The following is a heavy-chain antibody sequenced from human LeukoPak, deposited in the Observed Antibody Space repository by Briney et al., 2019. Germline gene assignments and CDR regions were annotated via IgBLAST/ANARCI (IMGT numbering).Heavy chain of an antibody. CDR3: ASSKETYYYGSGRQPYDY. V-gene: IGHV4-34*01. CDR1: GGSFSGYY. J-gene: IGHJ4*02. D-gene: IGHD3-10*01. CDR2: INHSGST. Sequence: KPSETLSLTCAVYGGSFSGYYWSWIRQPPGKGLEWIGEINHSGSTNYNPSLKSRVAISVDTSKKQFSLKLSSVTAADTAVYYCASSKETYYYGSGRQPYDYWGQGTLVTVSS.